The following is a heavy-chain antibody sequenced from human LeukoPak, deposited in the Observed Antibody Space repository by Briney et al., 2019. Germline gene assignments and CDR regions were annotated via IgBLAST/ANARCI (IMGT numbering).Heavy chain of an antibody. V-gene: IGHV3-23*05. J-gene: IGHJ5*01. CDR2: IGSDGTAI. CDR1: GFTFKNYA. D-gene: IGHD2-2*01. Sequence: GGSLRLSCAASGFTFKNYAMSWVRQAPGKGVEGVSAIGSDGTAIQYADSVKGRFTISKDNSKNTLYLPMNSLRVEDTAVYYCAKPGLTVPGTRWFDSWGPGISVTVSS. CDR3: AKPGLTVPGTRWFDS.